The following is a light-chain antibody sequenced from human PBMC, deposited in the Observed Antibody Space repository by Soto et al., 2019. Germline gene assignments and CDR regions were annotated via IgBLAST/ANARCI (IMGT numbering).Light chain of an antibody. V-gene: IGKV1-5*03. Sequence: DIQMTQSPSTLSGSVGDRVTITCRASQTISSWLAWYQQKPGKAPKLLIYKASTLKSGFPSRFSGSGSGTEFTLTISSLQPDDFATYYCQHYNSYSEEFGQGTKV. CDR1: QTISSW. CDR2: KAS. J-gene: IGKJ1*01. CDR3: QHYNSYSEE.